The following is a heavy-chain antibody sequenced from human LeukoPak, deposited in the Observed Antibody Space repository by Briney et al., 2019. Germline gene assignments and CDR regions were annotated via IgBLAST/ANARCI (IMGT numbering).Heavy chain of an antibody. Sequence: PGGSLRLSCAASGFTFSDYFMNWVRQAPGKGLEYVSSISGSSRHIYYADSVKGRFTISRENTKSSLYLQMKSLRVEDMDVYYCARGYCCGDCYGDWGQGTLVTVSS. CDR3: ARGYCCGDCYGD. V-gene: IGHV3-21*01. D-gene: IGHD2-21*02. CDR1: GFTFSDYF. CDR2: ISGSSRHI. J-gene: IGHJ1*01.